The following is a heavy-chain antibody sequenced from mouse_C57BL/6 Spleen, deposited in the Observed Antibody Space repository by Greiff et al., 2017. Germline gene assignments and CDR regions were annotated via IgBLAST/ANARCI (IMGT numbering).Heavy chain of an antibody. D-gene: IGHD1-1*01. CDR1: GFNIKDDY. CDR3: TTFYYYGSQGFAY. CDR2: IDPENGDT. Sequence: VQLQQSGAELVRPGASVKLSCTASGFNIKDDYMHWVKQRPEQGLEWIGWIDPENGDTEYASKFQGKATITADTSSNTAYLQLSSLTSEDTAVYYFTTFYYYGSQGFAYWGQGALVTVSA. J-gene: IGHJ3*01. V-gene: IGHV14-4*01.